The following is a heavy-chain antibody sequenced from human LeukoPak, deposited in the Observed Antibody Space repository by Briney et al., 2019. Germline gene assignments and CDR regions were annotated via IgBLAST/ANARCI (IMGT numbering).Heavy chain of an antibody. D-gene: IGHD6-13*01. CDR1: GHRFTNHW. V-gene: IGHV5-51*01. CDR3: ARGDSSSRVVSGFDP. Sequence: GESLKISCEVSGHRFTNHWIGWVRQMPGKGLEWMGIIYPGDSDTRYSPSFQGQVTISADKSISTAYLQWSSLKASDTAMYYCARGDSSSRVVSGFDPWGQGTLVTVSS. J-gene: IGHJ5*02. CDR2: IYPGDSDT.